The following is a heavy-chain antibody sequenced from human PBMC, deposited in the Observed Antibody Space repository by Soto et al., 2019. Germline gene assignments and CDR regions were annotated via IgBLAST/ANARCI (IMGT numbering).Heavy chain of an antibody. J-gene: IGHJ4*02. V-gene: IGHV1-69*02. CDR2: INPILSMS. CDR1: GDTFTFYS. D-gene: IGHD3-10*01. CDR3: ASSYGSGYRAFDY. Sequence: QVQLVQSGAEVKKPGSSVRVSCKASGDTFTFYSINWVRQAHGLGLEWMGRINPILSMSNYAQRFQCRVTMTEDKSTSTAYRELSSLRSEDTAMYYCASSYGSGYRAFDYWGQGALGTVSS.